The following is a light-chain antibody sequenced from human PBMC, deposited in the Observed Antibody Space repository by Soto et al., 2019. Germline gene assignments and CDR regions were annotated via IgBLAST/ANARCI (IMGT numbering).Light chain of an antibody. CDR2: GAS. V-gene: IGKV3-20*01. Sequence: EIVLTQSPATLSLSPGEGTTLSCRASQNVRSRSLAWYQQKPGQAPRLVIYGASSRATDIPDRFSGSGSGTDFTLTISRLEPEDFAVYYCQQYGSSGTFGQGTKVDIK. J-gene: IGKJ1*01. CDR1: QNVRSRS. CDR3: QQYGSSGT.